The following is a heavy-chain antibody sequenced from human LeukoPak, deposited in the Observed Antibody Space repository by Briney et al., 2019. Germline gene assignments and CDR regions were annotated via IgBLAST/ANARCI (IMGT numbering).Heavy chain of an antibody. CDR1: GFTFSSYG. Sequence: PGGTLRLSCAASGFTFSSYGMSWVRQTPGKGLEWVSAISSSGGSTYYADSVKGRFTISRDNSKNTLYLQMNSLIAEDTAVYYCAKSGYNRFDYWGQGTRVTVSS. J-gene: IGHJ4*02. CDR3: AKSGYNRFDY. D-gene: IGHD5-24*01. CDR2: ISSSGGST. V-gene: IGHV3-23*01.